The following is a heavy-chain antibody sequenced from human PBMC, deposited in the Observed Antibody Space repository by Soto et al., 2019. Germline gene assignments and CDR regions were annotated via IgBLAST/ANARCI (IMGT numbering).Heavy chain of an antibody. V-gene: IGHV3-21*01. CDR1: GFTFSSYS. CDR2: ISSSSSYI. J-gene: IGHJ4*02. D-gene: IGHD6-6*01. CDR3: ARDGFSSGVSGAY. Sequence: GGSLRLSCAASGFTFSSYSMNWVRQAPGEGLEWVSSISSSSSYIYYADSVKGRFTISRDNAKNSLYLQMNSLRAEDTAVYYCARDGFSSGVSGAYWGQGTLVTVSS.